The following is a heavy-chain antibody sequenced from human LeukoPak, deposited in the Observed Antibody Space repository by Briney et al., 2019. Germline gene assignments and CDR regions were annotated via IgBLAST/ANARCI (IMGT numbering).Heavy chain of an antibody. CDR3: ARVKRFPTVWFDP. V-gene: IGHV1-8*01. CDR1: GYTFSSYD. D-gene: IGHD3-10*01. Sequence: ASVKVSCKASGYTFSSYDINWVRQAAGQGLEWMGRMNPISGSTGYAQKFQGRVTMTRDTSITTAFMELSSLRSDDTAIYYCARVKRFPTVWFDPWGQGTLVTVSS. J-gene: IGHJ5*02. CDR2: MNPISGST.